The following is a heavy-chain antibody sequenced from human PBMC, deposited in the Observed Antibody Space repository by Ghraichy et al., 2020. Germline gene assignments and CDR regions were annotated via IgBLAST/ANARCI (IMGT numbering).Heavy chain of an antibody. Sequence: LNISCAASVLTFSNDPMNWVRQAPGKGLEWVSYISADSGAIYYADSVKGRFTISRDNAQNSLYLQMNSLRDEDTAVYYCARQRRARSSGWDWGQGTLATVSS. J-gene: IGHJ1*01. V-gene: IGHV3-48*02. CDR1: VLTFSNDP. CDR2: ISADSGAI. D-gene: IGHD3-22*01. CDR3: ARQRRARSSGWD.